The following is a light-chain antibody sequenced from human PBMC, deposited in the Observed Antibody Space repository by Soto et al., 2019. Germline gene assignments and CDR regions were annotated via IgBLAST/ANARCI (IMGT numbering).Light chain of an antibody. CDR3: SSYTSSSTLEGV. J-gene: IGLJ1*01. V-gene: IGLV2-14*01. CDR1: SSDVGGYNY. CDR2: EVS. Sequence: QSVLTQPASVSGSPGQSITFSCTGTSSDVGGYNYVSWYQQHPGKAPKLMIYEVSNRPSGVSNRFSGSKSGNTASLTISGLQAEDEADYYCSSYTSSSTLEGVFGTGTKLTVL.